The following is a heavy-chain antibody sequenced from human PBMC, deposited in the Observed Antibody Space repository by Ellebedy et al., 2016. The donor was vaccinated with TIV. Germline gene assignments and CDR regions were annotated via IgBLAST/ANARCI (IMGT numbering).Heavy chain of an antibody. J-gene: IGHJ6*02. CDR1: GFTFSSYA. Sequence: GESLKISXAASGFTFSSYAMHWVRQAPGKGLEWVAVISYDGSNKYYADSVKGRFTISRDNSKNTLYLQMNSLRAEDTAVYYCARADDFWSGYSYWYYGMDVWGQGTTVTVSS. D-gene: IGHD3-3*01. CDR3: ARADDFWSGYSYWYYGMDV. CDR2: ISYDGSNK. V-gene: IGHV3-30-3*01.